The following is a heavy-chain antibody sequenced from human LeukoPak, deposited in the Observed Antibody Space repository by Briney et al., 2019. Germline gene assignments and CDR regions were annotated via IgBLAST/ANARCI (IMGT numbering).Heavy chain of an antibody. J-gene: IGHJ4*02. CDR2: IRSKANSYAT. D-gene: IGHD5-24*01. V-gene: IGHV3-73*01. CDR3: TRSPLGERWLQSDY. CDR1: GFTFSGSA. Sequence: PGGPLKLSCAASGFTFSGSAMHWVRQASGKGLEWVGRIRSKANSYATAYAASVKGRFTISRDDSKNTAYLQMNSLKTEDTAVYYCTRSPLGERWLQSDYWGQGTLVTVSS.